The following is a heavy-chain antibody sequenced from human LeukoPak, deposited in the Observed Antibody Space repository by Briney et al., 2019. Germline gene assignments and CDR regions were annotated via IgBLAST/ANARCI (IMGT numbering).Heavy chain of an antibody. CDR2: ISGSGGST. Sequence: GGSLRLSCAASGFTFSSYAMSWVRQAPGKGLEWVSAISGSGGSTYYADSVKGRFTISRDNSKNTLYLQMNSLRAEDTAVYYCAKGVQWLVRGFGYHFDYWGQGTLVTVSS. D-gene: IGHD6-19*01. J-gene: IGHJ4*02. V-gene: IGHV3-23*01. CDR3: AKGVQWLVRGFGYHFDY. CDR1: GFTFSSYA.